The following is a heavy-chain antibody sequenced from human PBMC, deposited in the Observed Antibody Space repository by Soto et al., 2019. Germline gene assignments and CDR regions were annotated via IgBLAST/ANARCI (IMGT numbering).Heavy chain of an antibody. V-gene: IGHV1-18*01. Sequence: QVQLVQTGAEVKKPGASVKVSCKASGYTFTSYGISWVRQAPGQGLEWMGWISAYNGNTNYAQKLQGRVTMTTDTSTSTAYMELTSLRSDDTAVYYCARRPYCSGGSCYPNMFDYWGQGTLVTVSS. CDR1: GYTFTSYG. D-gene: IGHD2-15*01. CDR3: ARRPYCSGGSCYPNMFDY. J-gene: IGHJ4*02. CDR2: ISAYNGNT.